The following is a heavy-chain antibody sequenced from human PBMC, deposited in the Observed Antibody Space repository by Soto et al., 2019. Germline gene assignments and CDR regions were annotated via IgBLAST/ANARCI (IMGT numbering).Heavy chain of an antibody. CDR1: GFTFSSYA. D-gene: IGHD6-19*01. CDR2: ISGSGGST. J-gene: IGHJ4*02. V-gene: IGHV3-23*01. CDR3: AKDQGYSSGWESSYYFDY. Sequence: GGSLRLSCAASGFTFSSYAMSWVRQAPGKGLEWVSAISGSGGSTYYADSVKGRFTISRDNSKNTLYLQMNSLRAEDTAVYYCAKDQGYSSGWESSYYFDYWGQGTLVTVSS.